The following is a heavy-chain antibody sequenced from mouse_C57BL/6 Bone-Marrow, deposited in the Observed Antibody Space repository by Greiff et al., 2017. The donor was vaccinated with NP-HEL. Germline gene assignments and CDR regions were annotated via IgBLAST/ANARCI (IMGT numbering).Heavy chain of an antibody. CDR1: GFTFSSYG. J-gene: IGHJ4*01. CDR2: ISSGGSYT. V-gene: IGHV5-6*01. Sequence: EVKVVESGGDLVKPGGSLKLSCAASGFTFSSYGMSWVHQTPDKRLEWVATISSGGSYTYYPDSVKGRFTISRDNAKNTLYLQMSSLKSEDTAMYYCARENYYGSSPYAMDYWGQGTSVTVSS. CDR3: ARENYYGSSPYAMDY. D-gene: IGHD1-1*01.